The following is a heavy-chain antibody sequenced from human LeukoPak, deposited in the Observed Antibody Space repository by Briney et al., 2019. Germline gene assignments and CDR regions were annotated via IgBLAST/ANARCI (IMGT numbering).Heavy chain of an antibody. CDR3: ARPKIAAHPDYYYYYGMDV. D-gene: IGHD6-6*01. CDR1: GGSFSGYY. V-gene: IGHV4-34*01. Sequence: SETLSLTCAVYGGSFSGYYWSWIRQPPGKGLEWIGEINHSGSTNYNPSLKSRVTISVDTSKNQFSLKLSSVTAADTAVYYCARPKIAAHPDYYYYYGMDVWGQGTTVTVSS. J-gene: IGHJ6*02. CDR2: INHSGST.